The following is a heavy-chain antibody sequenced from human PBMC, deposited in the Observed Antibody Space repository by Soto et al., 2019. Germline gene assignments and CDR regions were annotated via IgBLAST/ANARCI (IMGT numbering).Heavy chain of an antibody. CDR1: GGSISSYY. J-gene: IGHJ5*02. CDR3: ARGDYYGWFDP. Sequence: SETLSLTCTVSGGSISSYYWSWIRQPPGKGLEWIGYIYYSASTNYNPSLKSRVTISVDTSKNQFSLKLSSVTAADTAVYYCARGDYYGWFDPWGQGTLVTSPQ. D-gene: IGHD3-10*01. CDR2: IYYSAST. V-gene: IGHV4-59*01.